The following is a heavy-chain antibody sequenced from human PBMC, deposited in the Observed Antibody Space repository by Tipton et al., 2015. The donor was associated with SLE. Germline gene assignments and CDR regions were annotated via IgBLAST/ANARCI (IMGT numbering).Heavy chain of an antibody. CDR3: AREIVATPGDDY. D-gene: IGHD5-12*01. V-gene: IGHV3-49*04. CDR1: GFTFGDYA. J-gene: IGHJ4*02. CDR2: IRSKAYGGTT. Sequence: SLRLSCPASGFTFGDYAMSWVRQAPGKGLEWVGFIRSKAYGGTTEYAASVKGRFTISRDDSKSIAYLQMNSLKTEDTAVYYCAREIVATPGDDYWGQGTLVTVSS.